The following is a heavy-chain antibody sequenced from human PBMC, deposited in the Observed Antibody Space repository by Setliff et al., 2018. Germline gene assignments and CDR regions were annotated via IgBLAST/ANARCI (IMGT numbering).Heavy chain of an antibody. CDR3: ARGRAGHSGH. Sequence: SETLSLTCTVSGDSISSRRNYWGWFRQPAGKELEWIGQIYTSWSTNYNPSLKSRVTISLDTSKNQFSLSLNSVTAADTAVYYCARGRAGHSGHWGQGTLVTVSS. J-gene: IGHJ4*02. CDR2: IYTSWST. CDR1: GDSISSRRNY. V-gene: IGHV4-61*09. D-gene: IGHD6-19*01.